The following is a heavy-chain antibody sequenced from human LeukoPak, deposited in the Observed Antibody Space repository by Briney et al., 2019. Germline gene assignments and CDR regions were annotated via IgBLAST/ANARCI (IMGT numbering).Heavy chain of an antibody. Sequence: GGSLRLSCAASGFTFSNYAMRWVRQAPGKGLEWVSSISGSGGSTYYADSVKGRFTISRDNSKNTLYLQMNSLRAEDTAVYYCSRVTYGSGTYGAFDYWGQGTLVTVSS. CDR3: SRVTYGSGTYGAFDY. CDR2: ISGSGGST. CDR1: GFTFSNYA. V-gene: IGHV3-23*01. D-gene: IGHD3-10*01. J-gene: IGHJ4*02.